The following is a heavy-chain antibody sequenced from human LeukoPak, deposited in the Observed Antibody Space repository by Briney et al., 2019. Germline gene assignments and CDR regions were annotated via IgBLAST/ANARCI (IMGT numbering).Heavy chain of an antibody. Sequence: PGGSLRLSCAASGFTFSSYGMHWVRQAPGKGLEWVAFIRYDGSNKYYADSVKGRFTISRDNSKNTLYLQMNSLRAEDTAVYYCAKGGYSYGGFSYYFDYWGQGTLVTVSS. CDR1: GFTFSSYG. J-gene: IGHJ4*02. CDR2: IRYDGSNK. CDR3: AKGGYSYGGFSYYFDY. V-gene: IGHV3-30*02. D-gene: IGHD5-18*01.